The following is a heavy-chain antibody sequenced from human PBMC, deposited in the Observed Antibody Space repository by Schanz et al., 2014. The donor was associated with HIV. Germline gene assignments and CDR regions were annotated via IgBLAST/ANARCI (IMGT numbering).Heavy chain of an antibody. V-gene: IGHV1-8*01. D-gene: IGHD6-13*01. J-gene: IGHJ6*02. CDR1: GYTFTSYG. CDR3: ASDLSVYSSSSSV. CDR2: MNPSTGNS. Sequence: QVQLVQSGAELKKPGASVKVSCKASGYTFTSYGINWVRQASGLGLEWMGWMNPSTGNSGYAQMFQVRVTMTRDTSISTAYLEVDSLKSEDTAVYYCASDLSVYSSSSSVWGQGTTVTVSS.